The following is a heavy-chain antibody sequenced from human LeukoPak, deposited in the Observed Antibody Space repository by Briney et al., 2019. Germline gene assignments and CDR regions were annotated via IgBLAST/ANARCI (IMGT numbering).Heavy chain of an antibody. Sequence: SETLSLTCTVSGGSISSYYWSWIRQPSGKGLEWIGYIYYSGSTNYNPSLKSRATISVDTSKNQFSLKLTSVTAADTAVYFCARAPGSYDSSGYLYWYFDLWGRGTLVTVSS. CDR1: GGSISSYY. D-gene: IGHD3-22*01. CDR3: ARAPGSYDSSGYLYWYFDL. J-gene: IGHJ2*01. CDR2: IYYSGST. V-gene: IGHV4-59*01.